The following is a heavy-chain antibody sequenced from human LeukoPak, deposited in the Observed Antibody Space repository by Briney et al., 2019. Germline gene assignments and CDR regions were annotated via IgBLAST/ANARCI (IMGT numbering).Heavy chain of an antibody. CDR2: IYYSGST. CDR1: GGSISSYY. V-gene: IGHV4-59*08. Sequence: PSETLSLTCTVSGGSISSYYWSWIRQPPGKGLEWIGYIYYSGSTNYNPSLKSRVTISVDTSKNQFSLKLSSVTAADTAVYYCASLGITMVRGDPFDYWGQGTLVTVSS. D-gene: IGHD3-10*01. CDR3: ASLGITMVRGDPFDY. J-gene: IGHJ4*02.